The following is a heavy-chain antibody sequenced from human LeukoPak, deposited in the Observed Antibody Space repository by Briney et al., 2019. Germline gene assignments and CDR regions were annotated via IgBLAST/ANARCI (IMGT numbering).Heavy chain of an antibody. CDR3: AGWGFGEAYYYYYYMDV. Sequence: GGTLRLSCAASGFTFSSFGMSWVRQAPGKGLEWVSAISGSGGSTYYADSVKGRFTISRDNSKKTLYLQMDSLRGEDTAVYYCAGWGFGEAYYYYYYMDVWGKGTTVTVSS. CDR1: GFTFSSFG. D-gene: IGHD3-10*01. J-gene: IGHJ6*03. V-gene: IGHV3-23*01. CDR2: ISGSGGST.